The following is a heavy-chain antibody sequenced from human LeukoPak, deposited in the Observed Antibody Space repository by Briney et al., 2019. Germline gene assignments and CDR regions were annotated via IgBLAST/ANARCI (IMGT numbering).Heavy chain of an antibody. CDR3: ARYCSGGSCYSYFDY. V-gene: IGHV1-69*06. CDR2: IIPIFGTA. Sequence: SVKVSCKASGGTFSSYAISWVRQAPGQGLEWMGGIIPIFGTANYAQKFQGRVTITADKSTSTAYMGLSSLRSEDTAVYYCARYCSGGSCYSYFDYWGQGTLVTVSS. D-gene: IGHD2-15*01. CDR1: GGTFSSYA. J-gene: IGHJ4*02.